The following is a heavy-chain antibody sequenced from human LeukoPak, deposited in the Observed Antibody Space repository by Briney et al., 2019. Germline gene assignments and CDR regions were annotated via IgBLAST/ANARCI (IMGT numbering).Heavy chain of an antibody. V-gene: IGHV1-69*04. J-gene: IGHJ4*02. CDR3: ARGTLALGGAGYNFGYS. CDR1: RGSFTSYA. D-gene: IGHD5-24*01. Sequence: ASVTVSCKASRGSFTSYAFRCLRPAPGHRLPVMGMIIPILGIANYAQNFQGRVTSAADQSTSTAYMALSSLRSADTALYHCARGTLALGGAGYNFGYSWGPGTLVTVSS. CDR2: IIPILGIA.